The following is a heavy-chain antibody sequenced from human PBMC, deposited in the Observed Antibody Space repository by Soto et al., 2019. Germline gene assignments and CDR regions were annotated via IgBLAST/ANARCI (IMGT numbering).Heavy chain of an antibody. CDR1: GFTFSSFG. J-gene: IGHJ4*01. V-gene: IGHV3-30*18. Sequence: GGSRRLSCAASGFTFSSFGMHWVRQAPGKGLEWVAVISYDGTEEKYADSVKGRATVSRDNSKNTVYLQMNRLRGDDSAIYYCAKGRFDVVTISPFDHWGQGTLVTVSS. D-gene: IGHD3-3*02. CDR2: ISYDGTEE. CDR3: AKGRFDVVTISPFDH.